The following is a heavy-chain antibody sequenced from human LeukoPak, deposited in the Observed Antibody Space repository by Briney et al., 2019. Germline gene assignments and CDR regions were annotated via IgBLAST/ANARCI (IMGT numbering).Heavy chain of an antibody. Sequence: GGSLRLSCAASEFTFSSYAMSWVRQAGGKGLEWVSAISGSGGSTYYADSVKGRFTISRDNSKNTLYLQMSSLRAEDTAVYYCAKPKDNSLYCFDYWGQGTLVTVSS. D-gene: IGHD1-20*01. CDR1: EFTFSSYA. J-gene: IGHJ4*02. CDR2: ISGSGGST. CDR3: AKPKDNSLYCFDY. V-gene: IGHV3-23*01.